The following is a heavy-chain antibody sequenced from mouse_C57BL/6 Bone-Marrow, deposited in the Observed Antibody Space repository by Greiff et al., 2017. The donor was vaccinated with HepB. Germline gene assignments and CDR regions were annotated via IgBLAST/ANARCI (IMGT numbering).Heavy chain of an antibody. CDR3: TAGYGSSSYWYFDV. Sequence: VQLQQSGAELVRPGASVKLSCTASDFNIKDDYMHWVKQRPEQGLEWIGWIEPENGDTEYASKFQGKATITADTSSNTAYLQLSSLTSEDTAVYYCTAGYGSSSYWYFDVGGTGTTVTVSS. J-gene: IGHJ1*03. CDR1: DFNIKDDY. V-gene: IGHV14-4*01. D-gene: IGHD1-1*01. CDR2: IEPENGDT.